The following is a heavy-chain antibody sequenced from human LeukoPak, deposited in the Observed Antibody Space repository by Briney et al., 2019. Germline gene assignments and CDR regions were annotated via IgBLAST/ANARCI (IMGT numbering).Heavy chain of an antibody. V-gene: IGHV1-2*02. CDR3: ARDRLAELYYYYGMDV. Sequence: ASAKVSCKASGYTFTGYYMHWVRQAPGQGLEWMGWINPNSGGTNYAQKFQGRVTMTRDTSISTAYMELSRLRSDDTAVYYCARDRLAELYYYYGMDVWGQGTTVTVSS. CDR1: GYTFTGYY. J-gene: IGHJ6*02. CDR2: INPNSGGT. D-gene: IGHD6-19*01.